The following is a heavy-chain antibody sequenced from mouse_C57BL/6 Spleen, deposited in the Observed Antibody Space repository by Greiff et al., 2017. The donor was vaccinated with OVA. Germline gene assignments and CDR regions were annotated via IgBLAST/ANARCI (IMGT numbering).Heavy chain of an antibody. D-gene: IGHD1-3*01. V-gene: IGHV1-9*01. CDR2: ILPGSGST. Sequence: QVQLQQSGAELMKPGASVKLSCKATGYTFTGYWIEWVKQRPGHGLEWIGEILPGSGSTNDNEKFKGKATVTADTSSNTAYMQRSSLTPENSAIYYCARKNNYDAMDYWGQGTSVTVSS. CDR1: GYTFTGYW. J-gene: IGHJ4*01. CDR3: ARKNNYDAMDY.